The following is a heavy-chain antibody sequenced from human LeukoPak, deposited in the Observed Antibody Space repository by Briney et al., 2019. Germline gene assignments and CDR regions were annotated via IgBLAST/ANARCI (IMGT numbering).Heavy chain of an antibody. V-gene: IGHV3-74*03. J-gene: IGHJ4*02. Sequence: GGSLRLSCGASGFIFSNYWMNWVRQAPGKGLVWVSRINSDGSITTYADSAKGRFTIPRDNSKNTLYLQMNSLRAEDTAVYYCATDIVVVPAARYYFDYWGQGTLVTVSS. D-gene: IGHD2-2*01. CDR2: INSDGSIT. CDR3: ATDIVVVPAARYYFDY. CDR1: GFIFSNYW.